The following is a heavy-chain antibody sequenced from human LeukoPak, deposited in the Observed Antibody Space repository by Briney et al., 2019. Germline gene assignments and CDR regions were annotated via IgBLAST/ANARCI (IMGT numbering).Heavy chain of an antibody. CDR3: ARGVGSGYYYYYYGMDV. CDR1: GYTFTSYD. V-gene: IGHV1-8*01. Sequence: ASVKVSCKASGYTFTSYDINWVRQATGQGLEWMRWMNPNSGNTGYAQKFQGRVTMTRNTSISTAYMELSSLRSEDTAVYYCARGVGSGYYYYYYGMDVWGQGTTVTVSS. J-gene: IGHJ6*02. D-gene: IGHD3-22*01. CDR2: MNPNSGNT.